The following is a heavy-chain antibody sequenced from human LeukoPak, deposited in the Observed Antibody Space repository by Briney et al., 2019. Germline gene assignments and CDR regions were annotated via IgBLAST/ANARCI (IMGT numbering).Heavy chain of an antibody. CDR3: AKWNYYDSSGYQRPRYYFDY. Sequence: PGGSLRLSCAASGFTSSDYDMHWVRQAPGKGLEWVTFIWSDGSNKYYADSVKGRFTISRDNSKNTLYLQMNSLRAEDTAVYCCAKWNYYDSSGYQRPRYYFDYWGQGTLVTVSS. CDR1: GFTSSDYD. J-gene: IGHJ4*02. CDR2: IWSDGSNK. V-gene: IGHV3-30*02. D-gene: IGHD3-22*01.